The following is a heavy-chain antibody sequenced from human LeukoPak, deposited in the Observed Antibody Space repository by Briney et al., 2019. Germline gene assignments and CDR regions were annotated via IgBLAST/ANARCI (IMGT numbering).Heavy chain of an antibody. Sequence: ASVKVSCKASGYTFTGYPMHWVRQAPGQGLEWMGWINPNSGGTNYAQKFQGRVTMTRDTSISTAYMELSSLRSDDTAVYYCARADDYGGNSPGYRGQGTLVTVSS. CDR1: GYTFTGYP. J-gene: IGHJ4*02. CDR3: ARADDYGGNSPGY. D-gene: IGHD4-23*01. V-gene: IGHV1-2*02. CDR2: INPNSGGT.